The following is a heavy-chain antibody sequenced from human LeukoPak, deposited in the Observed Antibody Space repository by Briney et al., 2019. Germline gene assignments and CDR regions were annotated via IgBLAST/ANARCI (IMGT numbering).Heavy chain of an antibody. CDR2: IYYSGST. Sequence: SETLSLTCTVSGGSISSSSYYWGWIRQPPGKGLEWIGSIYYSGSTYYNPSLKSRVTISVDTSKNQFSLKLSSVTAADTAVYYCARLAHGSSGYYLYYFDYWGQGTLVTVSS. J-gene: IGHJ4*02. CDR1: GGSISSSSYY. D-gene: IGHD3-22*01. CDR3: ARLAHGSSGYYLYYFDY. V-gene: IGHV4-39*07.